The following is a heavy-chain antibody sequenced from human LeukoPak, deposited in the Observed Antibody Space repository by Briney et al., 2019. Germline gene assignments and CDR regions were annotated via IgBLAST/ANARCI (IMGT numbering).Heavy chain of an antibody. CDR2: IYYTGST. D-gene: IGHD3-10*01. CDR1: GGSISSSNYY. V-gene: IGHV4-39*01. CDR3: ARGELLWFGEDWFQH. J-gene: IGHJ1*01. Sequence: SETLSLTCSVSGGSISSSNYYWGWIRQPPGKGLECIVSIYYTGSTYYSPSLKTRVTISVDTSKNQFSLKLRSVTATDTPVYYCARGELLWFGEDWFQHWGQGTLVTVSS.